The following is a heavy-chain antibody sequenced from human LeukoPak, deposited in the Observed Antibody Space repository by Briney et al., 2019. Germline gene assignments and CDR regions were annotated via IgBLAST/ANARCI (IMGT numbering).Heavy chain of an antibody. Sequence: ASVKVSCKASGYTFTGYYMHWVRQAPGQGLEWMGRINPNSGGTNYAQKFQGRVTMTRDTSISTAYMELSRLRSDDTAVYYCARPAVTTGWFYPWGHGTLVTVSS. J-gene: IGHJ5*02. CDR3: ARPAVTTGWFYP. CDR1: GYTFTGYY. CDR2: INPNSGGT. D-gene: IGHD4-17*01. V-gene: IGHV1-2*06.